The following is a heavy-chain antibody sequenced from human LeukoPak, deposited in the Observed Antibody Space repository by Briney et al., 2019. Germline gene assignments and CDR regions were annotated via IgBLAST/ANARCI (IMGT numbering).Heavy chain of an antibody. CDR2: INHSGST. CDR1: GGSFSGYY. Sequence: PSETLSLTCAVYGGSFSGYYWSWIRQPPGKGLEWIGEINHSGSTNYNPSLKSRVTISVDTSKNQFSLKLSSVTAADTAVYYCARAHDKWELQDLGYWGQGTLVTVSS. J-gene: IGHJ4*02. CDR3: ARAHDKWELQDLGY. D-gene: IGHD1-26*01. V-gene: IGHV4-34*01.